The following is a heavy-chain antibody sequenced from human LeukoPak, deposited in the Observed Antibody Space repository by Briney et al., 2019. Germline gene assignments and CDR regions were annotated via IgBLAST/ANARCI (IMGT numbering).Heavy chain of an antibody. Sequence: SETLSLTCAVSGGSFSGYYWSWVRQPPGKGLEWIGEINHSGSTNYNPSLKSRVTISVDTSKNQFSLKLSSVPAADTAVYYCARGRPDSRQQLPYYYYMDVWGKGTTVTVSS. CDR2: INHSGST. D-gene: IGHD6-13*01. V-gene: IGHV4-34*01. CDR1: GGSFSGYY. CDR3: ARGRPDSRQQLPYYYYMDV. J-gene: IGHJ6*03.